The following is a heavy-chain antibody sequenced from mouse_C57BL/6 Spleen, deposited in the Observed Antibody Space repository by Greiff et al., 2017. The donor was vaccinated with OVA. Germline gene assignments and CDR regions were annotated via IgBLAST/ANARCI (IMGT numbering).Heavy chain of an antibody. CDR2: ISYDGSN. CDR3: ARGGNRDYGFSPFAY. J-gene: IGHJ3*01. Sequence: EVQLVESGPGLVKPSQSLSLTCSVTGYSITSGYYWNWIRQFPGNKLEWMGYISYDGSNNYNPSLKNRISITRDTSKNQFFLKLNSVTTEDTATYYCARGGNRDYGFSPFAYWGQGTLVTVSA. V-gene: IGHV3-6*01. CDR1: GYSITSGYY. D-gene: IGHD2-4*01.